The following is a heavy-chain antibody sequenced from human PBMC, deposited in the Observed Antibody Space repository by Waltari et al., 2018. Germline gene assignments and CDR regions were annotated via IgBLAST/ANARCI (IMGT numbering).Heavy chain of an antibody. CDR3: ARRGLKGVVVSRAFDI. CDR2: MNPNSGNT. Sequence: QVQLVQSGAEVKKPGASVKVSCKASGYTFTSYDINWVRQATGQGLEWMGWMNPNSGNTGEAQKLQGRVTMTRNTSISTAYMELSSLRSEDTAVYYCARRGLKGVVVSRAFDIWGQGTMVTVSS. CDR1: GYTFTSYD. V-gene: IGHV1-8*01. J-gene: IGHJ3*02. D-gene: IGHD2-15*01.